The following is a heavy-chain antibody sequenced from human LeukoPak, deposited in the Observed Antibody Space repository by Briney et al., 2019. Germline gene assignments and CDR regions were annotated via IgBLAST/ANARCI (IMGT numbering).Heavy chain of an antibody. CDR1: GFTFSDYY. Sequence: PGGSLRLSCAASGFTFSDYYMSWIRQAPGKGLEWVSYISTSGSTTYYADSVKGRFTISRDNVKNSLYLQMNSLRAEDTAVYYCARAHYSSFDYWGQGTLVTVSS. D-gene: IGHD3-22*01. CDR2: ISTSGSTT. CDR3: ARAHYSSFDY. J-gene: IGHJ4*02. V-gene: IGHV3-11*04.